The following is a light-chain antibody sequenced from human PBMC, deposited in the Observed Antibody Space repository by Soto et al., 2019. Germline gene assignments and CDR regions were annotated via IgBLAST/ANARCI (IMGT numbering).Light chain of an antibody. V-gene: IGKV3-15*01. Sequence: TVLTQSPGTLSMSPGERASLSCRASQSVSINLAWYQQKPGQAPRLLIYGASTRATGIPARFSGSGSGTEFTLSINSLQSEYFAVYYCQEYDNWPPEGTFGQGTKVEV. J-gene: IGKJ1*01. CDR3: QEYDNWPPEGT. CDR1: QSVSIN. CDR2: GAS.